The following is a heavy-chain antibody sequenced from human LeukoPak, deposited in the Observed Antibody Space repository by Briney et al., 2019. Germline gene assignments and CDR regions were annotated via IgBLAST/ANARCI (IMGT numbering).Heavy chain of an antibody. D-gene: IGHD3-16*01. V-gene: IGHV1-46*01. CDR3: ARRLGGTAETDAFDI. J-gene: IGHJ3*02. CDR1: GYTFTNYY. CDR2: INPSGGST. Sequence: ASVKVSCKASGYTFTNYYIHWVRQAPGQGLECMGIINPSGGSTSYAQKFQGRVTMTRDMSTSTVYMELSSLRSEDTAVYYCARRLGGTAETDAFDIWGQGTMVTVSS.